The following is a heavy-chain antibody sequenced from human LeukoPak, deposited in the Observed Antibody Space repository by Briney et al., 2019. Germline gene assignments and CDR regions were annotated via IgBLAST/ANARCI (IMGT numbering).Heavy chain of an antibody. Sequence: PGGSLRLSCAASGFTFSSSAMSWVRQAPGKGLEWVSVICGSDGSTYYADSVKGRFTISRDTSKNTLYLQMNSLRAEDTAVYHCAKATGGSCYSGSSYWGQGTLVTVSS. J-gene: IGHJ4*02. D-gene: IGHD2-15*01. CDR2: ICGSDGST. CDR1: GFTFSSSA. CDR3: AKATGGSCYSGSSY. V-gene: IGHV3-23*01.